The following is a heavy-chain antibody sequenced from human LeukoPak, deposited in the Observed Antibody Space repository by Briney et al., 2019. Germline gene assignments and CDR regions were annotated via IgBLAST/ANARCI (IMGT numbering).Heavy chain of an antibody. CDR2: IYYSGST. D-gene: IGHD3-22*01. CDR3: ARRRGAYYDSSGRYFDY. V-gene: IGHV4-39*07. J-gene: IGHJ4*02. Sequence: PSETLSLTCTVSGGSISSSSYYWGWIRQPPGKGLEWIGSIYYSGSTYYNPSLKSRVTISVDTSKNQFSLKLSSVTAADTAVYYCARRRGAYYDSSGRYFDYWGQGTLVTVSS. CDR1: GGSISSSSYY.